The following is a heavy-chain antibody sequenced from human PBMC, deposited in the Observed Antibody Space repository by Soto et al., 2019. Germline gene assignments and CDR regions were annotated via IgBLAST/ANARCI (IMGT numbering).Heavy chain of an antibody. D-gene: IGHD3-9*01. Sequence: ASVKVSCKASGYTFTSYDINWVRQATGQGLEWMGWMDPNSGNTGYAQKFRGRVTMTRDTSISTAYMELSSLRSEDTAVYYCARDPVLRYFDWSQYYFDYWGQGTLVTVSS. J-gene: IGHJ4*02. CDR2: MDPNSGNT. V-gene: IGHV1-8*01. CDR1: GYTFTSYD. CDR3: ARDPVLRYFDWSQYYFDY.